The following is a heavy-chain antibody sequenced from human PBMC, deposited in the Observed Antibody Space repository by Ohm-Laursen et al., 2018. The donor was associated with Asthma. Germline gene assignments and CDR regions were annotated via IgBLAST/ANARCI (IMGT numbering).Heavy chain of an antibody. V-gene: IGHV3-15*01. D-gene: IGHD6-13*01. CDR1: GFTFSNAW. J-gene: IGHJ4*02. CDR2: IKSKTDGGTT. CDR3: TTDLASSYPPGY. Sequence: GSLRLSCSASGFTFSNAWMSWVRQAPGKGLEWVGRIKSKTDGGTTDYAAPVKGRFTISRDDSKNTLYLQMNSLKTEDTAVYYCTTDLASSYPPGYWGQGTLVTVSS.